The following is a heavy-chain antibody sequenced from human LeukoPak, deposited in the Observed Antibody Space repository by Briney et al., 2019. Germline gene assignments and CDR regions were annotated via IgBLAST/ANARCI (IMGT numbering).Heavy chain of an antibody. V-gene: IGHV1-69*04. CDR3: ARDGDYGDYTDY. J-gene: IGHJ4*02. CDR1: GGTFSSYA. D-gene: IGHD4-17*01. Sequence: ASVKVSCKASGGTFSSYAISWVRQAPGQGLEWMGRIIPILGIANYAQKFQGRVTITADKSTSTAYVELSSLRSEDTAVYYCARDGDYGDYTDYWGQGTLVTVSS. CDR2: IIPILGIA.